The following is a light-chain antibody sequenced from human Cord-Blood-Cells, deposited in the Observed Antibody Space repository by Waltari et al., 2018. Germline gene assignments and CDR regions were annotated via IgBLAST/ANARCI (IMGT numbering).Light chain of an antibody. J-gene: IGKJ4*01. CDR3: QQYDNLPLT. Sequence: DIQMTQSPSSLSASVGDRVTITCQASQDISNYLNWYQQKPGKAPKLLIYDASNLETGVPSRFSGSGSGTYFTFTISSLQPEDIATYYCQQYDNLPLTFGGGTKVGIK. V-gene: IGKV1-33*01. CDR2: DAS. CDR1: QDISNY.